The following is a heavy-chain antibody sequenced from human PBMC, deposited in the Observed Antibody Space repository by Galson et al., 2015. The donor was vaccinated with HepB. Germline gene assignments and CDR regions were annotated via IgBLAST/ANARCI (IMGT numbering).Heavy chain of an antibody. CDR2: ISSSGSTI. J-gene: IGHJ5*02. D-gene: IGHD2-2*01. V-gene: IGHV3-48*03. CDR1: GFTFSSYE. CDR3: AMLVVPAARRRGDWFDP. Sequence: SLRLSCAASGFTFSSYEMNWVRQAPGKGLEWVSYISSSGSTIYYADSVKGRFTISRDNAKNSLYLQMNSLRAEDTAVYYCAMLVVPAARRRGDWFDPWGQGALVTVAS.